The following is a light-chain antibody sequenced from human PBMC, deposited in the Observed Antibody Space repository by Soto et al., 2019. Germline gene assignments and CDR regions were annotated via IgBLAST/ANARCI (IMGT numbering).Light chain of an antibody. J-gene: IGLJ2*01. V-gene: IGLV1-44*01. CDR2: GDN. Sequence: QSVLTQPPSASGTPGQRVPISCSGSGSSSGTNTVNWYRQLPGTAPKLLIYGDNQRPSGVPYRFSSSKSGTSAYLAISGLQSEHQADYYCAAWDGSLNNVLFGGGTE. CDR1: GSSSGTNT. CDR3: AAWDGSLNNVL.